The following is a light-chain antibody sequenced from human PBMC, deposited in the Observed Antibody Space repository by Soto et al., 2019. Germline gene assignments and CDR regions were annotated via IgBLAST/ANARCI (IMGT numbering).Light chain of an antibody. CDR1: QSVSSN. J-gene: IGKJ3*01. CDR3: QQYNNWPPFS. CDR2: GAS. V-gene: IGKV3-15*01. Sequence: EIVMTHSPATLSVSPCERATLSSSASQSVSSNLAWYQQKPGQAPRLLIYGASTRAAGIPARFSGSGSGTDFTLTISSLQSEDFAVYYCQQYNNWPPFSFGPGTKVDI.